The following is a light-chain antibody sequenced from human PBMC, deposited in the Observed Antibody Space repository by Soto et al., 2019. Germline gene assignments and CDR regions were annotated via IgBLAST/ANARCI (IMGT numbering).Light chain of an antibody. CDR1: QSISNY. V-gene: IGKV3-11*01. Sequence: ETVLTQSPATLSLSPGERATLSCRASQSISNYLAWYQQKPGQAPRLLIYPASNRATGIPARFSGSGSGTDFTLTISSLEPEDFAVYYCQQRSNWPPLTFGGGTKVEIK. J-gene: IGKJ4*01. CDR3: QQRSNWPPLT. CDR2: PAS.